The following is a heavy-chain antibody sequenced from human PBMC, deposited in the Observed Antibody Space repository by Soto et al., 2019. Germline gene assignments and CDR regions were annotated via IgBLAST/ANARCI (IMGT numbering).Heavy chain of an antibody. J-gene: IGHJ3*02. V-gene: IGHV3-11*05. D-gene: IGHD6-13*01. Sequence: QVQLVESGGGLVKPGGSLRLSCAASGFTFSDYYMSWIRQAPGKGLEWVSYISSSSSYTNYADSVKGRFTISRDNAKNSLYLQMNSLRAEDTAVYYCARPRIAAADDAFDIWGQGTMVTVSS. CDR2: ISSSSSYT. CDR1: GFTFSDYY. CDR3: ARPRIAAADDAFDI.